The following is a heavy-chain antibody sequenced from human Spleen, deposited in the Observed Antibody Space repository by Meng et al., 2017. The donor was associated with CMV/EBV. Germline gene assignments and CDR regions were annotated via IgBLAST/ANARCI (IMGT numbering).Heavy chain of an antibody. CDR3: ARRGAGASIDY. Sequence: SLSCAVYGESFSGYYWSWIRQPTGEGLQWIGEIDHDERTNYNPSLKSRVAMSVLTSKNQHSLRLSSVTAEDTAVYYCARRGAGASIDYWGQGTLVTVSS. D-gene: IGHD1-26*01. V-gene: IGHV4-34*01. CDR1: GESFSGYY. J-gene: IGHJ4*02. CDR2: IDHDERT.